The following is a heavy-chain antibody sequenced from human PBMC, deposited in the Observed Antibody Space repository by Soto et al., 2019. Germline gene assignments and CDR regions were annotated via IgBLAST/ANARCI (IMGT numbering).Heavy chain of an antibody. V-gene: IGHV1-3*05. CDR1: GYSFSNYE. CDR2: INAGNGNT. Sequence: QVQLVQSGAEEKRPGASVKVSCKASGYSFSNYEMHWVRQAPGQRLEWMGWINAGNGNTKSSQKFQGRVTITRDTSESTAYMELSSLRSEDRAVYYCARCITLVRGVRSYGMDVWGQGTTVTVSS. CDR3: ARCITLVRGVRSYGMDV. D-gene: IGHD3-10*01. J-gene: IGHJ6*02.